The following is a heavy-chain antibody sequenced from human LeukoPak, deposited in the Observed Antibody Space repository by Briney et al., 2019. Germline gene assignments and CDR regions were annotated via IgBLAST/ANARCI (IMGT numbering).Heavy chain of an antibody. Sequence: PGGSLRLSCAASGFTFSSYGMHWVRQAPGKGLEWVAVISYDGSNKYYADSVKGRFTISRDNSKNTLYLQMNSLRAEDTALYYCARGYSYGYDANWFDPWGQGTLVTVSS. CDR1: GFTFSSYG. CDR2: ISYDGSNK. D-gene: IGHD5-18*01. V-gene: IGHV3-30*03. CDR3: ARGYSYGYDANWFDP. J-gene: IGHJ5*02.